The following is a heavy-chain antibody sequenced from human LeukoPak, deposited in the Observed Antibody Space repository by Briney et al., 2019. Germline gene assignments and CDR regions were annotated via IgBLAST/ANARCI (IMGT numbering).Heavy chain of an antibody. V-gene: IGHV1-69*05. CDR2: IIPIFGTA. J-gene: IGHJ4*02. Sequence: LVKVSCKASGGTFSSYAISWVRQAPGQGLEWMGGIIPIFGTANYAQKFQGRVTITTDESTSTAYMELSSLRSEDTAVYYCAREASSGRSLKGNFDYWGQGTLVTVSS. CDR3: AREASSGRSLKGNFDY. CDR1: GGTFSSYA. D-gene: IGHD6-19*01.